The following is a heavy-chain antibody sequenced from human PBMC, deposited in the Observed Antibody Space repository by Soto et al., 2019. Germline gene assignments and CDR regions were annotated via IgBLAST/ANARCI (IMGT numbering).Heavy chain of an antibody. CDR1: GYSFTSYW. D-gene: IGHD1-1*01. CDR2: IYPDDSNT. CDR3: ARHPSKRLPPTASFDY. Sequence: GESLKISCKGSGYSFTSYWIGWLRQMPGKGLEWMGIIYPDDSNTIYSPSFQGQVTISADKSINTAYLQWNSLKASDIAMYYCARHPSKRLPPTASFDYWGQGTLVTVSS. J-gene: IGHJ4*02. V-gene: IGHV5-51*01.